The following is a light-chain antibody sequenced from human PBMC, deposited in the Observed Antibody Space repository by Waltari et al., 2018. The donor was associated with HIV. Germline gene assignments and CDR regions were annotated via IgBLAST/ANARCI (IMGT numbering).Light chain of an antibody. CDR2: SAS. Sequence: EIVMTLSPATVSVSQGEGATLSCRASHSIGNNLAWHQQRPGQAPRLLIYSASTRATGIPARFSGSGSGTQFTLTIDSLQSEDFAIYYCQHYNNWPYTFGQGTRLEIK. CDR3: QHYNNWPYT. V-gene: IGKV3-15*01. CDR1: HSIGNN. J-gene: IGKJ2*01.